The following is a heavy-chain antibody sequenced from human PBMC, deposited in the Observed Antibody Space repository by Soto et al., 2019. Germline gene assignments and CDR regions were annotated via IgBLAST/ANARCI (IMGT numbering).Heavy chain of an antibody. V-gene: IGHV3-66*01. CDR1: GFTVSSNY. Sequence: GGSLRLSCAASGFTVSSNYMSWVRQAPGKGLERVSVIYSGGNTYYADSVKGRFTISRDNSKNTLYLQMNSLRAEDTAVYYCAREGGFYGSGSRGYYYYYAMDVWGQGTTVTVSS. CDR3: AREGGFYGSGSRGYYYYYAMDV. D-gene: IGHD3-10*01. CDR2: IYSGGNT. J-gene: IGHJ6*02.